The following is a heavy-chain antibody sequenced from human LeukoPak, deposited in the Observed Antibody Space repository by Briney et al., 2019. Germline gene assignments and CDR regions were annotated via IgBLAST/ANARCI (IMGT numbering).Heavy chain of an antibody. V-gene: IGHV3-53*01. J-gene: IGHJ3*02. CDR1: GFTVSSNS. Sequence: GGSLRLSCTVSGFTVSSNSMSWVRQAPGKGLEWVSFIYSDNTHYSDSVKGRFTISRDNSKNTLYLQMNSLKTEDTAVYYCTTALSIAGAFDIWGQGTMVTVSS. CDR2: IYSDNT. CDR3: TTALSIAGAFDI. D-gene: IGHD6-6*01.